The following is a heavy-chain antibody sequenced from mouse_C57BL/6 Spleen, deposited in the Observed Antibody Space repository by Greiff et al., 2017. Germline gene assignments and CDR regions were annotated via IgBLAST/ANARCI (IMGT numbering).Heavy chain of an antibody. CDR2: ISSGGSYT. CDR1: GFTFSSYG. V-gene: IGHV5-6*01. CDR3: ARQVTTVVDY. Sequence: EVMLVESGGDLVKPGGSLKLSCAASGFTFSSYGMSWVRQTPDKRLEWVATISSGGSYTYYPDSVKGRFTISRDNAKNTLYLQMSSLKSEDTAMYYCARQVTTVVDYWGQGTTLTVSS. J-gene: IGHJ2*01. D-gene: IGHD1-1*01.